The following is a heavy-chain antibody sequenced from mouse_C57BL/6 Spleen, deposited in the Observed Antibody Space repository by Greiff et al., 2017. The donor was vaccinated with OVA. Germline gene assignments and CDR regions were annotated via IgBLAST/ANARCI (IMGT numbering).Heavy chain of an antibody. CDR1: GYTFTSYW. Sequence: QVQLQQPGAELVRPGSSVKLSCKASGYTFTSYWMHWVKQRPIQGLEWIGNIDPSDSDTHYNQKFTDKATLTVDKSSSTAYMQPSSLTSAESAVDYWARGMDSCDRYWGQGTMVTVSA. D-gene: IGHD2-12*01. CDR3: ARGMDSCDRY. CDR2: IDPSDSDT. J-gene: IGHJ3*01. V-gene: IGHV1-52*01.